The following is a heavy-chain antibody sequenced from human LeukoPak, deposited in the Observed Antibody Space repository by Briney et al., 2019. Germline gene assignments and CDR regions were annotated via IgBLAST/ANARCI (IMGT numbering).Heavy chain of an antibody. CDR2: VYYSGST. D-gene: IGHD3-22*01. CDR1: GGSISSGDYY. CDR3: ARGDYDSSGYCYYFDY. Sequence: PSETLSLTCTVSGGSISSGDYYWGWIRQPPGKGLEWIGYVYYSGSTYYNPSLKSRVTISVDTSKNQFSLQLSSVTAADTAVYYCARGDYDSSGYCYYFDYWGQGTLVTVSS. J-gene: IGHJ4*02. V-gene: IGHV4-30-4*08.